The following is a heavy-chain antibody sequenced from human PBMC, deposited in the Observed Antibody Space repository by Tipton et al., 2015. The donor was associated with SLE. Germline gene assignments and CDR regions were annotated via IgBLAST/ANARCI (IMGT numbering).Heavy chain of an antibody. CDR1: GGSISSDDYY. J-gene: IGHJ3*02. V-gene: IGHV4-31*03. D-gene: IGHD2-15*01. CDR2: IYYSGNA. Sequence: TLSLTCTVSGGSISSDDYYWSWIRQHPGKGLEWIGYIYYSGNAYYNPSLKSRITISVDTSKNHFSLKLSSVTAADTAVYYCARGLGVVVAVAFDIWGQGTMVTVSS. CDR3: ARGLGVVVAVAFDI.